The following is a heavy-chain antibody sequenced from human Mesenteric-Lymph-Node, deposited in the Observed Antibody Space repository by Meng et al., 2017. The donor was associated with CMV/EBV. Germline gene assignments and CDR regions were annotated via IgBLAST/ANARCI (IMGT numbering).Heavy chain of an antibody. V-gene: IGHV3-9*01. CDR3: AKDISPVLRFLFDY. J-gene: IGHJ4*02. Sequence: LSCAASGFTFDDYAMHWVRQAPGKGLEWVSGISWNSGSIGYADSVKGRFTIPRDNAKNSLYLQMNSLRAEDTALYYCAKDISPVLRFLFDYWGQGTLVTVSS. CDR2: ISWNSGSI. CDR1: GFTFDDYA. D-gene: IGHD3-3*01.